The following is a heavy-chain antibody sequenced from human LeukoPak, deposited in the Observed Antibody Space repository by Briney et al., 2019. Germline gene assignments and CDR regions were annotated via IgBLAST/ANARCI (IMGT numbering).Heavy chain of an antibody. J-gene: IGHJ6*02. CDR1: GYIFTTYG. D-gene: IGHD2-15*01. V-gene: IGHV1-18*01. CDR2: ISAYNGNT. Sequence: GASVKVSCKASGYIFTTYGISWVRQAPGQGLEWMGWISAYNGNTNYAQKLQGRATMTTDTSTDTAYMELRSLRSDDTAVYYCARDLGYYCSGGSCYPYYYSGMDVWGQGTTVTVSS. CDR3: ARDLGYYCSGGSCYPYYYSGMDV.